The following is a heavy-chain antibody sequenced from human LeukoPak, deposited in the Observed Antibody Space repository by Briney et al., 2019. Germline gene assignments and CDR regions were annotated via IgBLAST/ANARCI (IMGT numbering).Heavy chain of an antibody. J-gene: IGHJ4*02. Sequence: GGSLRLSCAASGFDLSRNGMHWVRQAPGKGLEWVSFIRYDGSKTFYGDSVTGRFTISRDNSKNTLYLQMNSLRAEDTAVYYCERDFDDVNSNYYYIPEYWGQGVLVTVSS. CDR2: IRYDGSKT. D-gene: IGHD3-22*01. CDR1: GFDLSRNG. CDR3: ERDFDDVNSNYYYIPEY. V-gene: IGHV3-30*02.